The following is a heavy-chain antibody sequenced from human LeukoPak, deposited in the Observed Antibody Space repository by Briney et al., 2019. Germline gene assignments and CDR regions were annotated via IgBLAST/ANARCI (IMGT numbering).Heavy chain of an antibody. D-gene: IGHD6-13*01. V-gene: IGHV1-18*01. Sequence: ASVKVSCKASGGTFSSYASSWVRQAPGQGLEWMGWISAYNGNTNYAQKLQGRVTMTTDTSTSTAYMELRSLRSDDTAVYYCARDQTRQGLSSSWYTKYYYYGMDVWGQGTTVTVSS. J-gene: IGHJ6*02. CDR3: ARDQTRQGLSSSWYTKYYYYGMDV. CDR2: ISAYNGNT. CDR1: GGTFSSYA.